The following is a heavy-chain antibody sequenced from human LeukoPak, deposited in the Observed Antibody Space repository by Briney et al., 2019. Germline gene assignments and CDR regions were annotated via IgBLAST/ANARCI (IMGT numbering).Heavy chain of an antibody. CDR2: IYFGDST. CDR3: AKNQASLNHFDY. Sequence: PGGSLRLSCAASGFTVSSNYMSWVRQAPGKGLEWVSVIYFGDSTYYGDSVKGRFTISRDNSKNTLYLQMNSLRAEATAVYYCAKNQASLNHFDYWGQGTLVTVSS. CDR1: GFTVSSNY. V-gene: IGHV3-53*01. J-gene: IGHJ4*02.